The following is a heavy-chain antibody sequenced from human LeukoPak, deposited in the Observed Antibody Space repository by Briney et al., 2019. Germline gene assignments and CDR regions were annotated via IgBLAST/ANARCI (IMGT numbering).Heavy chain of an antibody. V-gene: IGHV3-53*01. Sequence: GSLRLSCAASGFTVSSNYMSWVRQAPGKGLEWVSVIYSGGSTYYADSVKGRFTISRDNSKNTLYLQMNSLRAEDTAVYYCAGQAAPFMIDAFDIWGQGTMVTVSS. J-gene: IGHJ3*02. CDR2: IYSGGST. D-gene: IGHD3-16*01. CDR3: AGQAAPFMIDAFDI. CDR1: GFTVSSNY.